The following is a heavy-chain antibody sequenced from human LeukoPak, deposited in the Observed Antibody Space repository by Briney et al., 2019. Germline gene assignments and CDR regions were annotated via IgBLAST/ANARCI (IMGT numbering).Heavy chain of an antibody. J-gene: IGHJ5*02. V-gene: IGHV3-30-3*01. CDR1: GFTFSSYA. CDR3: ARDWPAAGSNWFDP. CDR2: ISYDGSNK. D-gene: IGHD6-13*01. Sequence: GGSLRLSCAASGFTFSSYAMHWVRQAPGKGLEWVAVISYDGSNKYYADTVKGRFTISRDNSKNTLYLQMNSLRAEDTAVYYCARDWPAAGSNWFDPWGQGTLVTVSS.